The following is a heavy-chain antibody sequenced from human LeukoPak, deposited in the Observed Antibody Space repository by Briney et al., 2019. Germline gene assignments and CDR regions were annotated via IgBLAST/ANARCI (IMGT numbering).Heavy chain of an antibody. J-gene: IGHJ4*02. CDR1: GGSISSYY. CDR2: IYYSGGT. Sequence: SETLSLTCTVSGGSISSYYWSWIRQPPGKGLEWIGYIYYSGGTNYNPSLKSRVTISVDTSKNQFSLKLSSVTAADTAVYYCARVRGYSYGFDYWGQGTLVTVSS. CDR3: ARVRGYSYGFDY. D-gene: IGHD5-18*01. V-gene: IGHV4-59*01.